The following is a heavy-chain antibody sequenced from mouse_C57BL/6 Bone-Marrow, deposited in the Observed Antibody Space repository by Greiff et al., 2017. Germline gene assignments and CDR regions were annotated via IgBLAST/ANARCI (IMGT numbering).Heavy chain of an antibody. CDR2: ISGGGGNT. J-gene: IGHJ3*01. D-gene: IGHD3-3*01. Sequence: EVNLVESGGGLVKPGGSLTLSCAASGFTFSSYPMSWFRQPPEKRLEWVATISGGGGNTYYPDSVKGRFTISGDNAKITLFLQMSSVRSEDTALYYCARRGRAYWGQGTLVTVSA. CDR1: GFTFSSYP. CDR3: ARRGRAY. V-gene: IGHV5-9*01.